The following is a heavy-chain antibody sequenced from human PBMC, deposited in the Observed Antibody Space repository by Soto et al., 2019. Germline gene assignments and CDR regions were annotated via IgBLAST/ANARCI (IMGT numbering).Heavy chain of an antibody. Sequence: SQTLSLTCAISGDSVSINIAAWNWVRQSPSRCLERLRRTYYRYKWYNDYAVSVKSRITINPDTSENKFSLQLNSVTSEDTAVYYCARAPSIAVAGTFDYWGQGTLVTVSS. CDR3: ARAPSIAVAGTFDY. CDR2: TYYRYKWYN. CDR1: GDSVSINIAA. J-gene: IGHJ4*02. V-gene: IGHV6-1*01. D-gene: IGHD6-19*01.